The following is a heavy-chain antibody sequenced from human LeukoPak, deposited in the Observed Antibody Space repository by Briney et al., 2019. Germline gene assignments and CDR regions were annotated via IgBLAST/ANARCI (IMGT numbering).Heavy chain of an antibody. CDR1: GGTFSSYA. J-gene: IGHJ4*02. V-gene: IGHV1-18*04. CDR3: ARDRGYYDSSGYGY. D-gene: IGHD3-22*01. CDR2: ISAYNGNT. Sequence: ASVKVSCKASGGTFSSYAISWVRQAPGQGLEWMGWISAYNGNTNYAQKLQGRVTMTTDTSTSTAYMELRSLRSDDTAVYYCARDRGYYDSSGYGYWGQGTLVTVSS.